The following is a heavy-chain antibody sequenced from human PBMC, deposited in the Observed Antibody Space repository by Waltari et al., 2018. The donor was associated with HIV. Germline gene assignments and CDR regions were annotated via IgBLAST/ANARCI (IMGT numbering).Heavy chain of an antibody. J-gene: IGHJ1*01. CDR3: ARGRRMYFQL. Sequence: QVQLQQWDAGLLKPSETLSLTCGVYGGSLSGYYWNWIRQAPGKGLEWIGEINHSGSTNDSPPLKSRLTISVDTSKNQFSLKLKSVTAADTAVYYCARGRRMYFQLWGQGTLVIVSS. CDR2: INHSGST. D-gene: IGHD2-8*01. V-gene: IGHV4-34*01. CDR1: GGSLSGYY.